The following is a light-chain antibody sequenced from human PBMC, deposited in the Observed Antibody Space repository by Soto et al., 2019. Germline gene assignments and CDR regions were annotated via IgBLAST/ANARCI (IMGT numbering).Light chain of an antibody. Sequence: EIVLTQSPDTLCLSPGERATLSCRASQSVSNNYLAWYQQKPGQAPRLLIYGASNRATGIPDRLSGSASGTEFTLTISRMEPEDFAVYYCQQYGSSGTFGQGTKVDIK. V-gene: IGKV3-20*01. CDR1: QSVSNNY. J-gene: IGKJ1*01. CDR2: GAS. CDR3: QQYGSSGT.